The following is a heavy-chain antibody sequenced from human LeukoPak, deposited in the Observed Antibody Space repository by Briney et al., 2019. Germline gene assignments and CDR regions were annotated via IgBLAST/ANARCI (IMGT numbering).Heavy chain of an antibody. J-gene: IGHJ4*02. CDR3: AKDGDGILYFDS. CDR1: GFTFSSYV. CDR2: ITTGGTDT. Sequence: GGSLRLSCAASGFTFSSYVMSWVRQAPGKGLEWVSTITTGGTDTFYAVSVKGRFTISRDNSKNTLFLQMNTLRAEDTALYYCAKDGDGILYFDSWGQGTLVTVSS. D-gene: IGHD7-27*01. V-gene: IGHV3-23*01.